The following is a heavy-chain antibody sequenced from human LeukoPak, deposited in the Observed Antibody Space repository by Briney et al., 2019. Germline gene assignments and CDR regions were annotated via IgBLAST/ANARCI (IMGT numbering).Heavy chain of an antibody. V-gene: IGHV4-34*01. CDR1: GGSFSGYY. Sequence: PSETLSLTCTVYGGSFSGYYWSWIRQPPGKGLEWIAEINHSGRTNYNPSLKSRVTMSVDTSKNQFSLKLSSETAADTAVYYCVRIDDYWGQGTLVTVSS. CDR3: VRIDDY. CDR2: INHSGRT. D-gene: IGHD2-15*01. J-gene: IGHJ4*02.